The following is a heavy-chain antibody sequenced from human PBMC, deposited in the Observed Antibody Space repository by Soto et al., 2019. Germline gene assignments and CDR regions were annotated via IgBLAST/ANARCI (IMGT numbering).Heavy chain of an antibody. J-gene: IGHJ4*02. CDR3: VKAVYLLDFDY. CDR2: ISGTGGNT. Sequence: GGSLRLSCASSVFTFISYAMTWVRQAPGKGLEWVSTISGTGGNTYYADSVKGRFTISRDNSKNTVYLQMNSLRAEDTAVYYCVKAVYLLDFDYWGQGALVTVSS. CDR1: VFTFISYA. V-gene: IGHV3-23*01. D-gene: IGHD1-20*01.